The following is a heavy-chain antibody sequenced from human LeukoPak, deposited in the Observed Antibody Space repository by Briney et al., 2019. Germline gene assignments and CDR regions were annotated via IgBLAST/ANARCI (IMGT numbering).Heavy chain of an antibody. CDR2: IWFDGSNQ. Sequence: GGSLRLSCASSGFSFSDYGMHWVRQAPGKGLEWVALIWFDGSNQYSAGSVKGRFTISRDNSKNTLYLQMNSLRGEDTGVYYCARDPVPATARHFDYWGQGTLVTVSS. V-gene: IGHV3-30*02. D-gene: IGHD1-1*01. CDR3: ARDPVPATARHFDY. J-gene: IGHJ4*02. CDR1: GFSFSDYG.